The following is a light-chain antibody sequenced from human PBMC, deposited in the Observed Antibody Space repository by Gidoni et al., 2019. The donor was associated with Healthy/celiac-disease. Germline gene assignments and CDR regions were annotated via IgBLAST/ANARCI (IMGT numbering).Light chain of an antibody. Sequence: DIQMTQSPSSLSASVGDRVTITCRASQSISSYLNWYQQKPGQAPKLLIYAASSLQSGVPSRCSGSGSGTDFTLTSSSLQPEDFATYYCQQSYSLTFGPGTKVDIK. CDR2: AAS. CDR3: QQSYSLT. CDR1: QSISSY. J-gene: IGKJ3*01. V-gene: IGKV1-39*01.